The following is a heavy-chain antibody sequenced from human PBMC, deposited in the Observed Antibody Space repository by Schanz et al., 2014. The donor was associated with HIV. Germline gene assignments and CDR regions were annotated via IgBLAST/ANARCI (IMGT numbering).Heavy chain of an antibody. CDR3: ARGQDWPGPHPDH. V-gene: IGHV1-18*01. CDR2: ISPYNGDR. Sequence: QVQLVQSGAGVKKPGASVKVSCKASGYTFINYGISWVRQAPGQGLEWMGWISPYNGDRKYDQKFQRRVSMTTDTSTNTAYMELRSLRSDDTAVYYCARGQDWPGPHPDHWGHGTLVIVSS. J-gene: IGHJ5*02. D-gene: IGHD3-9*01. CDR1: GYTFINYG.